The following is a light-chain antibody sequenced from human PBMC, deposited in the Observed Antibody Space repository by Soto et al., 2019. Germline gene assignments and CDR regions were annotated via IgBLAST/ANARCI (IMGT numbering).Light chain of an antibody. V-gene: IGLV2-14*01. Sequence: QSALTQPASVSGSPGQSITISCTGDSSDVGGYNFVSWYQQHPGKAPKLMIYEVTNRPSGVSNRFSGSKSGNTASLTISGLQAEDEADYYCSSYTSDSTVVFGGGTKLTVL. J-gene: IGLJ2*01. CDR2: EVT. CDR3: SSYTSDSTVV. CDR1: SSDVGGYNF.